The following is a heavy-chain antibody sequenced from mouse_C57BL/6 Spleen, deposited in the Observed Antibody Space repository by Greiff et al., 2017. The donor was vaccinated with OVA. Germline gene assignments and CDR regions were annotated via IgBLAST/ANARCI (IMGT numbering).Heavy chain of an antibody. CDR2: ISNGGGST. V-gene: IGHV5-12*01. D-gene: IGHD2-4*01. CDR3: ARQYDYDGDYYAMDY. J-gene: IGHJ4*01. Sequence: EVKLVESGGGLVQPGGSLKLSCAASGFTFSDYYMYWVRQTPEKRLEWVAYISNGGGSTYYPDTVKGRFTISRDNAKNTLYPQMSRLKSEDTAMYYCARQYDYDGDYYAMDYWGQGTSVTVSS. CDR1: GFTFSDYY.